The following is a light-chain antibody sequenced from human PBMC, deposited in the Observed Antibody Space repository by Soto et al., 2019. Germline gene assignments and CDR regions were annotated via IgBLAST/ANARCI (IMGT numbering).Light chain of an antibody. V-gene: IGKV3-15*01. CDR3: QQYSSWPLT. J-gene: IGKJ4*01. CDR2: GVS. CDR1: QSVTNSN. Sequence: EIVMTQSPATLSVSRGERATLSCRASQSVTNSNLAWYQQKLGQAPRLLIYGVSTRATGVPARFSGSGSGTEFTLTISSLQSEDFAVYYCQQYSSWPLTFGGGTKVEIK.